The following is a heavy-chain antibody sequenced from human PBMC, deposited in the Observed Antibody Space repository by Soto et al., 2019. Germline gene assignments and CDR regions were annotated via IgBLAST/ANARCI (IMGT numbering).Heavy chain of an antibody. J-gene: IGHJ4*02. CDR1: GFTFTSYG. Sequence: QAHLVESGGGVVQPGRSLRLSWAASGFTFTSYGMHWVRQAPGTRLEWVAVISYDGGLQHYADSVKGRFTISRDNSKNMVLLQMNSLRAEDTAVYYCVSDRGYGHASVPYSWGQGTLVSVSS. CDR2: ISYDGGLQ. D-gene: IGHD5-18*01. CDR3: VSDRGYGHASVPYS. V-gene: IGHV3-30*03.